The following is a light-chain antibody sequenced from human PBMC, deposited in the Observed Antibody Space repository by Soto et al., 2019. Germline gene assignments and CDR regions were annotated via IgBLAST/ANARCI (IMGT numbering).Light chain of an antibody. CDR3: QQYNNWPRT. CDR1: QSVSSN. Sequence: EIVMTQSPATLSVSPGQTATLACRASQSVSSNLAWYQQKPGQAPRLLFYAASTRATGIPARFSGSGSGTEFTLTINSLQSEDFAVYYCQQYNNWPRTFGQGTKVDIK. V-gene: IGKV3-15*01. J-gene: IGKJ2*01. CDR2: AAS.